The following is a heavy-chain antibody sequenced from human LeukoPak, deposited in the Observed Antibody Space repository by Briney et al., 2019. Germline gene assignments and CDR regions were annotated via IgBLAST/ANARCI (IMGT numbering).Heavy chain of an antibody. J-gene: IGHJ4*02. CDR1: GGSTSSSSHY. V-gene: IGHV4-39*07. D-gene: IGHD2-2*01. CDR2: IYYGGST. CDR3: ARDGGSSFRYFDY. Sequence: PSETLSITCTVSGGSTSSSSHYWGWIRQPPGKGLEWIGSIYYGGSTYYNPSLKSRVTISVDTSKNQFSLKLSSVTAADTAVYYCARDGGSSFRYFDYWGQGTLVTVSS.